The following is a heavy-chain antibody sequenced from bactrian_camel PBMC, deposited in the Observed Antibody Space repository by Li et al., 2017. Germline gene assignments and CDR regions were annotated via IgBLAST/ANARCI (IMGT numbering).Heavy chain of an antibody. CDR3: AARSIGRGYICSLSDFWYKY. CDR1: GCTYSSYC. V-gene: IGHV3S1*01. CDR2: IYTGGGST. D-gene: IGHD1*01. J-gene: IGHJ4*01. Sequence: HVQLVESGGGSVQAGGSLRLSCAASGCTYSSYCMGWFRQAPGKEREGVASIYTGGGSTYYADSVKGRFTISRDNAKNTLSLQMNSLKPEDTAMYYCAARSIGRGYICSLSDFWYKYWGQGTQVTVS.